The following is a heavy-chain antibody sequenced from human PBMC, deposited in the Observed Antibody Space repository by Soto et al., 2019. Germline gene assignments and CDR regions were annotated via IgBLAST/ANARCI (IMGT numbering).Heavy chain of an antibody. Sequence: EASLKVSCKASGYTFPSYDIYWVRQATGQGLEWMGWMNPNTGNSGYAQKFQGRVTMTSDTSISTAHMELSSLRSEDTAVYYCARRAETNGWNVFGADKYYFDVWRQVTLVPVSS. CDR2: MNPNTGNS. V-gene: IGHV1-8*01. D-gene: IGHD1-1*01. CDR3: ARRAETNGWNVFGADKYYFDV. J-gene: IGHJ4*02. CDR1: GYTFPSYD.